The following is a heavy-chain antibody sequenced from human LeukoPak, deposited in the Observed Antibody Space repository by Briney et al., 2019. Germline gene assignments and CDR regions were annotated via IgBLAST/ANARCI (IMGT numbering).Heavy chain of an antibody. Sequence: PGGSLRLSCAASGFTVSSNYMSWVRQAPGKGLEWVSVIYSGGSTYYADSVKGRFTISRDNSKNTLYLQMNSLRAEDTAVYYCARSKGVHAFAIWGQGTMVTVSS. CDR1: GFTVSSNY. J-gene: IGHJ3*02. CDR2: IYSGGST. CDR3: ARSKGVHAFAI. V-gene: IGHV3-66*02. D-gene: IGHD2-8*01.